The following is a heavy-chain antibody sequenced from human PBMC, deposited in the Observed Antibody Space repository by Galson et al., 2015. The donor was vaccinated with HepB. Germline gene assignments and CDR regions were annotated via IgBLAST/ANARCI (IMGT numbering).Heavy chain of an antibody. Sequence: SLRLSCAASGFTFGDYAMSWFRQAPGKGLEWVCVIRSNAYGGTTEYAASVKGRFTISRDDSKSIAYLQMNSLKAEDTAVYYCTRDTDSSGYDLWGQGTLVTVSS. J-gene: IGHJ5*02. CDR3: TRDTDSSGYDL. CDR2: IRSNAYGGTT. V-gene: IGHV3-49*03. CDR1: GFTFGDYA. D-gene: IGHD3-22*01.